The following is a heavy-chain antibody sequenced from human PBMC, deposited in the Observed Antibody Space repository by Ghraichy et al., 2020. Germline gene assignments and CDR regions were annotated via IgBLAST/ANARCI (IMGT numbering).Heavy chain of an antibody. Sequence: GESLNISCSGSGFTFSKFGMHWVRQAPGKGLEYVSTITSKGGRTHYADAVKGRFTIYRDSSKNTVYLQMSSVTTDDTAVYYCVRGSDILTGSFYYWGQGTQVTVSS. CDR2: ITSKGGRT. CDR1: GFTFSKFG. V-gene: IGHV3-64D*09. D-gene: IGHD3-9*01. CDR3: VRGSDILTGSFYY. J-gene: IGHJ4*02.